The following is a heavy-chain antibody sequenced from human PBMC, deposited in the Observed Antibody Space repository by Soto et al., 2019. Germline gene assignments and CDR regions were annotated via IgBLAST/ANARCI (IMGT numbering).Heavy chain of an antibody. CDR3: AREQNSLRVGYYGMDV. CDR2: ISAYNGNT. V-gene: IGHV1-18*01. D-gene: IGHD5-12*01. CDR1: GYTFTSYG. Sequence: ASVKVSCKASGYTFTSYGISWVRQAPGQGLERKGWISAYNGNTNYAQKLQGRVTMTTDTSTSTAYMELRSLRSDDAAVYYCAREQNSLRVGYYGMDVWGQGTTVTVSS. J-gene: IGHJ6*02.